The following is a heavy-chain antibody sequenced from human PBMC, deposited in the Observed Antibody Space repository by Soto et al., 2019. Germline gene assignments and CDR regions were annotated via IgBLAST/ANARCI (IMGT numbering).Heavy chain of an antibody. D-gene: IGHD2-15*01. CDR3: ARDWGNCTGGSCYSDYYYYYGMGV. CDR2: ISAYNGNT. Sequence: QVQLVQSGAEVKKPGASVKVSCKASGYTFPNYGISWVRQAPGQGLEWMGWISAYNGNTNYAQKLQGRVTMTTDTSTYTAYMELRSLRSDDTAVYYCARDWGNCTGGSCYSDYYYYYGMGVWGQGTTVTVSS. V-gene: IGHV1-18*01. J-gene: IGHJ6*02. CDR1: GYTFPNYG.